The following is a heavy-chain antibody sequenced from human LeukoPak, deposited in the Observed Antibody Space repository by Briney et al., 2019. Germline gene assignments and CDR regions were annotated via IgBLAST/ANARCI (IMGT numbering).Heavy chain of an antibody. CDR2: ISAYNGNT. CDR3: ARGRKVAGNYYFDY. J-gene: IGHJ4*02. CDR1: DYILSNYD. Sequence: ASVKVSCKASDYILSNYDINWVRQAPGQGPEWMGRISAYNGNTDFAQKLQGRVTMTTDTSTTTVYMEVRSLTSDDSAMYFCARGRKVAGNYYFDYWGQGTLVTVSS. V-gene: IGHV1-18*01. D-gene: IGHD6-19*01.